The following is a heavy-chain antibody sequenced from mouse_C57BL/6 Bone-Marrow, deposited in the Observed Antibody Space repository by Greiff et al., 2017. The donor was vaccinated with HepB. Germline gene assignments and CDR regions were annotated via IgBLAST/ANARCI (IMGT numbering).Heavy chain of an antibody. V-gene: IGHV1-69*01. CDR2: IDPSDSYT. CDR3: ARLDGNPPIYAMDY. Sequence: QVQLKQPGAELVMPGASVKLSCKASGYTFTSYWMHWVKQRPGQGLEWIGEIDPSDSYTNYNQKFKGKSTLTVDKSSSTAYMQLSSLTSEDSAVYYCARLDGNPPIYAMDYWGQGTSVTVSS. CDR1: GYTFTSYW. D-gene: IGHD2-1*01. J-gene: IGHJ4*01.